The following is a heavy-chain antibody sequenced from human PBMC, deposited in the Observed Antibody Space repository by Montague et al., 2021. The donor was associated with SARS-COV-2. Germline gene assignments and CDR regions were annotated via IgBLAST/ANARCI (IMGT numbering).Heavy chain of an antibody. Sequence: SETLSLTCAVYGASFSGYHWTWIRQPPGRGLEWIGEVIHSGKTSYNPSLQGRLTMSVDTYKNQFSLRLSSVTAADTAVYFCARGSHIYETQGLRTGWVDPDKKQLTLRLSSLAAAYTAGSACAKGSHSDEMREGLTEWLDPWGQGTLVTVSS. J-gene: IGHJ5*02. CDR3: ARGSHIYETQGLRTGWVDPDKKQLTLRLSSLAAAYTAGSACAKGSHSDEMREGLTEWLDP. CDR2: VIHSGKT. V-gene: IGHV4-34*01. D-gene: IGHD4/OR15-4a*01. CDR1: GASFSGYH.